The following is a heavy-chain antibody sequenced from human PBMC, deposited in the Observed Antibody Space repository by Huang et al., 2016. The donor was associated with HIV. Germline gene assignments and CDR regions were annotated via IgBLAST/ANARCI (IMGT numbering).Heavy chain of an antibody. CDR1: GFDFTNYW. D-gene: IGHD6-13*01. CDR3: ARRRSLITASGYDS. CDR2: IYPRDSDT. V-gene: IGHV5-51*01. Sequence: EVQLVQSGAEVKKPGESLKISCKVFGFDFTNYWIGWVRQMPGKGLEWVGSIYPRDSDTRYSPSFRGQVTISADTSISTAYLQWTSLKAADTAIYYCARRRSLITASGYDSWGQGALVTVSS. J-gene: IGHJ4*02.